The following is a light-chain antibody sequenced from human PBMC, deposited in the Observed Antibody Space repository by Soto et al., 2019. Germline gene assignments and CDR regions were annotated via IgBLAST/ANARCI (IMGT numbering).Light chain of an antibody. CDR2: GAS. Sequence: EIVLTQSPGTLSLSPGERATLSCRASQSVSSNYLAWYQHKPGQAPRLLIYGASRGATGTADRFTGSGSGTDFTLTISRLEPEDFAVYYCQQYGSSPRTFGQGTKV. V-gene: IGKV3-20*01. J-gene: IGKJ1*01. CDR1: QSVSSNY. CDR3: QQYGSSPRT.